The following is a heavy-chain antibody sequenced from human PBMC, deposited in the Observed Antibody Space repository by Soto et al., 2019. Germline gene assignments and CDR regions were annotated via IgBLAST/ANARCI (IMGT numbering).Heavy chain of an antibody. V-gene: IGHV4-59*08. D-gene: IGHD2-21*02. J-gene: IGHJ5*02. Sequence: QVHLQESGPGLVKPSETLSLTCTVSNDSISNYYWNWIRQSPGKGLEWIGYISYPGTTNYNPSLKSRVAISLDTSKKQFSLTLSSVTAADTAVYFCARGGVMVTDNWLDPWGQGTLVTVSS. CDR3: ARGGVMVTDNWLDP. CDR1: NDSISNYY. CDR2: ISYPGTT.